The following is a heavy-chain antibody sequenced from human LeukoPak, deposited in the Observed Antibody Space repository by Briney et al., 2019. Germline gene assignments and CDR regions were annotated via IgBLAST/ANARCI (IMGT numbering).Heavy chain of an antibody. Sequence: GGSLRLSCAASGFTFSSYSMNWVRQAPGKGLEWVSAISGSGGSTYYADSVKGRFTISRDNSKNTLYLQMNSLRAEDTAVYYCARGKKDHAFDIWGQGTMVTVSS. V-gene: IGHV3-23*01. CDR1: GFTFSSYS. D-gene: IGHD2-15*01. CDR2: ISGSGGST. J-gene: IGHJ3*02. CDR3: ARGKKDHAFDI.